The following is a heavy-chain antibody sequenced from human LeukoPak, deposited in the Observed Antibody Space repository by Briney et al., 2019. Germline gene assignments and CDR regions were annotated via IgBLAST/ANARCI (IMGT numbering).Heavy chain of an antibody. D-gene: IGHD3-22*01. CDR1: GGSISSYY. V-gene: IGHV4-4*09. CDR3: AREDGSGYFVY. J-gene: IGHJ4*02. Sequence: SETLSLTCAVSGGSISSYYWSWIRPAPGKGLEWIGYIYTSGSTNYNPSLKSRVTISIDTSKNQFFLKLSSVTAADTAVYYCAREDGSGYFVYWGQGTLVTVSS. CDR2: IYTSGST.